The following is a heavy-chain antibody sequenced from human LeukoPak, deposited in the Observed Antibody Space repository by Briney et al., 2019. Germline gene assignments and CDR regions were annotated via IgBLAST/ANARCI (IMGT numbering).Heavy chain of an antibody. J-gene: IGHJ4*02. D-gene: IGHD5-12*01. CDR1: GYIFTNYY. CDR3: ARDAFLSGSLSPIDY. CDR2: INTSGGST. V-gene: IGHV1-46*01. Sequence: ASGKVSCKASGYIFTNYYMHWVRRAPGQGLEGMGIINTSGGSTSSAQNFQGRVIMTRDTSTSTVYMELSSLRSEDTALYYCARDAFLSGSLSPIDYWGQGTLVTVSS.